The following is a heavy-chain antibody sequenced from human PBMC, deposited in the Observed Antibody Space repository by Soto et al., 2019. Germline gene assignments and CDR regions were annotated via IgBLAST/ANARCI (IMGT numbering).Heavy chain of an antibody. V-gene: IGHV3-66*01. D-gene: IGHD4-17*01. CDR2: IYSGGST. CDR3: ARYYGDYVYYFDY. J-gene: IGHJ4*02. CDR1: GCTVGSNY. Sequence: GGSMRLSWAAAGCTVGSNYVSWVRPAPGKGLEWVSVIYSGGSTYYADSVKGRFTISRDNSKNTLYLQMNSLRAEDTAVYYCARYYGDYVYYFDYWGQGTLVTVSS.